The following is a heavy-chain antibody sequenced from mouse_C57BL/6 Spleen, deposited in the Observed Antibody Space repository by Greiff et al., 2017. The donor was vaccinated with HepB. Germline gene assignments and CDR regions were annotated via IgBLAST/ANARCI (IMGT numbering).Heavy chain of an antibody. D-gene: IGHD3-2*02. CDR1: GYTFTDYY. J-gene: IGHJ2*01. Sequence: QVQLQQSGAELVRPGASVKLSCKASGYTFTDYYINWVKQRPGQGLEWIARIYPGSGNTYYNEKFKGKATLTAEKSSSTAYMQLSSLTSEDSAVYFCATGDSSGYGYWGQGTTLTVSS. CDR3: ATGDSSGYGY. V-gene: IGHV1-76*01. CDR2: IYPGSGNT.